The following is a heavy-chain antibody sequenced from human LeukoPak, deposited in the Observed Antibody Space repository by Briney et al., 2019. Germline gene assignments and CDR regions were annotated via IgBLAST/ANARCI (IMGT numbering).Heavy chain of an antibody. J-gene: IGHJ6*03. V-gene: IGHV4-34*01. Sequence: KPSETLSLTCAVYGGSFSGYYWSWIRQPPGKGLEWIGEINHSGSTNYNPSLKSRVTISADTSKNQFSLKLSSVTAADTAVYYCARRPYCSSTSCYTQPKTYYYYYMDVWGKGTTVTVSS. CDR3: ARRPYCSSTSCYTQPKTYYYYYMDV. CDR1: GGSFSGYY. CDR2: INHSGST. D-gene: IGHD2-2*01.